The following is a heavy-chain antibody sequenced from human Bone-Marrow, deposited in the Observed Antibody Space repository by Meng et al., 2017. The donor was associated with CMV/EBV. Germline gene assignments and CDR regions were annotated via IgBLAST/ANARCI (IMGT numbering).Heavy chain of an antibody. CDR2: IYSGGST. D-gene: IGHD2-21*01. V-gene: IGHV3-66*02. CDR1: GFTVSSNY. CDR3: ARELPWVTGMDV. J-gene: IGHJ6*02. Sequence: GGSLRLSCAASGFTVSSNYMSWVRQAPGKGLEWVSVIYSGGSTYYADSVKGRFTISRDNSKNTLYLQMNSLRAEDTAVYYCARELPWVTGMDVWGQGTTVTVSS.